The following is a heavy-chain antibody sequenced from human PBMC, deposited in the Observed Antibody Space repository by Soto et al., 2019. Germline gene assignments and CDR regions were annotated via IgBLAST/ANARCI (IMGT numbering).Heavy chain of an antibody. V-gene: IGHV4-34*01. CDR2: INHSGST. J-gene: IGHJ4*02. CDR3: ARETIAARDPYFDY. CDR1: GGSFSGFY. Sequence: SETLSLTCAVYGGSFSGFYWSWIRQPPGKGLEWIGEINHSGSTNYNPSPKSRVTISVDTSKSQFSLKLSSVTAADTAVYYCARETIAARDPYFDYWGQGALVTVSS. D-gene: IGHD6-6*01.